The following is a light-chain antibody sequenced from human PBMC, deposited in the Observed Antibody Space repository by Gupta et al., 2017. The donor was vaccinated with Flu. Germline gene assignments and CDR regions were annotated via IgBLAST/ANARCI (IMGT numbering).Light chain of an antibody. J-gene: IGKJ2*01. CDR3: QQFGSSPYT. V-gene: IGKV3-20*01. Sequence: GTLSLSPGESVTLSCRASQSLSYNYLAWYQKKPGQPPRLLIYGASNRATGIPDRLSGSGSGTDFTLTINRLDPEDFGVDYCQQFGSSPYTFGQGSKLEIK. CDR1: QSLSYNY. CDR2: GAS.